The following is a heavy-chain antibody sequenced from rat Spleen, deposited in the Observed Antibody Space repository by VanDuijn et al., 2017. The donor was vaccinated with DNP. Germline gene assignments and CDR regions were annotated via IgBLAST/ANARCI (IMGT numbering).Heavy chain of an antibody. J-gene: IGHJ2*01. CDR3: TSIYNNYFDY. CDR1: GFTFGDYA. V-gene: IGHV5S23*01. Sequence: EVQLVESGGGLVQPGNSLKLSCAASGFTFGDYAMAWVRQSPKKGLEWVASITNGGGSTYYRDSVKGRFTISRDNAKSTLYLQMDSLRSEDTATYYCTSIYNNYFDYWGQGVMVTVSS. D-gene: IGHD1-10*01. CDR2: ITNGGGST.